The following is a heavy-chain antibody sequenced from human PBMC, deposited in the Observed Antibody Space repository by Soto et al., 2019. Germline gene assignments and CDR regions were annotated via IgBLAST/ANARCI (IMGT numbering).Heavy chain of an antibody. CDR2: IWYDGSNK. J-gene: IGHJ2*01. V-gene: IGHV3-33*01. CDR3: ATDQFGGYFDL. D-gene: IGHD3-10*01. CDR1: GFTFSSYG. Sequence: QVPLVESGGCVVQPGRSLRLSCAASGFTFSSYGMHWVRQAPGKGLEWVAVIWYDGSNKYYADSVKGRFTISRDNSKNTLYLQMNRLIAEDTAVYYCATDQFGGYFDLWGRGGLVTVST.